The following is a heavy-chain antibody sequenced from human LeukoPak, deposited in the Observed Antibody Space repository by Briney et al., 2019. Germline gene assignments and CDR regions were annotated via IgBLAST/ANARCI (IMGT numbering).Heavy chain of an antibody. D-gene: IGHD5-24*01. V-gene: IGHV4-39*07. CDR3: ARDVLVEMATIAYFDY. J-gene: IGHJ4*02. CDR1: GGSISSSSYY. Sequence: SETLSLTCTVSGGSISSSSYYWGWIRQPPGKGLEWIGSIYYSGSTYYNPSHKSRVTISVDTSKNQFSLKLSSVTAADAAVYYCARDVLVEMATIAYFDYWGQGTLVTVSS. CDR2: IYYSGST.